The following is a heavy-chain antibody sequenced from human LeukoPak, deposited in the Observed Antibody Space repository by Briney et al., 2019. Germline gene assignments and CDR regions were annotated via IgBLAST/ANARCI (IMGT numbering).Heavy chain of an antibody. V-gene: IGHV4-59*01. Sequence: SETLSLTCIVSGGPISTYYWSWIRQPPGKRLDWIGYISYSGGTNYNPSLKSRVTISVDTSKNQFSLKLTSVTAADTALYYCARADDRSGYFGGRFDSWGQGTLVTVSS. CDR3: ARADDRSGYFGGRFDS. CDR1: GGPISTYY. D-gene: IGHD3-22*01. J-gene: IGHJ5*01. CDR2: ISYSGGT.